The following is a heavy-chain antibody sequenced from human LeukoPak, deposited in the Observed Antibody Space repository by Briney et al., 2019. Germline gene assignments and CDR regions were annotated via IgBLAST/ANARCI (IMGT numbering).Heavy chain of an antibody. J-gene: IGHJ4*02. Sequence: ASVKVSCKASGYTFSSYGITWVRQAPGQGLEWMGWISADNGNTNYAQKFQGRVTMTTDTSTSTAYMELRGLGSDDTAVYYCARRIMGDFWTNSDYFDYWGQGTLVTVSS. V-gene: IGHV1-18*01. CDR2: ISADNGNT. D-gene: IGHD3/OR15-3a*01. CDR1: GYTFSSYG. CDR3: ARRIMGDFWTNSDYFDY.